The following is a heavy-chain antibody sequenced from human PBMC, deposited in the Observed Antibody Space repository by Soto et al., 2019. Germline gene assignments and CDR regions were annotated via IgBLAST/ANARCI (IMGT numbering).Heavy chain of an antibody. CDR3: ARDRYYYDRSGYYFDAFDI. J-gene: IGHJ3*02. CDR1: GFTFSSYA. CDR2: ISYDGSNK. V-gene: IGHV3-30-3*01. D-gene: IGHD3-22*01. Sequence: ESGGGVVQPGRSLRLSCAASGFTFSSYAMHWVRQAPGKGLEWVAVISYDGSNKYYADSVKGRFTISRDSSKNTLYLQMNSLRADDTAVYYCARDRYYYDRSGYYFDAFDIWGQGTVVTVSS.